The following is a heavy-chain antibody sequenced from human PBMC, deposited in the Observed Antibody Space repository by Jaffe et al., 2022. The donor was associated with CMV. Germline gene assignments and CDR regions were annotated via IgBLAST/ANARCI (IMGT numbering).Heavy chain of an antibody. CDR1: GFTFSNAW. Sequence: EVQLVESGGGLVKPGGSLRLSCAASGFTFSNAWMSWVRQAPGKGLEWVGRIKSKTDGGTTDYAAPVKGRFTISRDDSKNTLYLQMNSLKTEDTAVYYCTTEASWELLLWFDPWGQGTLVTVSS. J-gene: IGHJ5*02. CDR2: IKSKTDGGTT. V-gene: IGHV3-15*01. D-gene: IGHD1-26*01. CDR3: TTEASWELLLWFDP.